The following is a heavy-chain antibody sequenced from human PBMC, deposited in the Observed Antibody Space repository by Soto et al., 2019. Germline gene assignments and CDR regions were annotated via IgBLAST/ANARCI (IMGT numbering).Heavy chain of an antibody. CDR1: GFTFSGYA. J-gene: IGHJ1*01. V-gene: IGHV3-30-3*01. CDR3: ARVPYGDYVGYFQH. CDR2: ISYDGSKK. Sequence: QVQLVESGGGVVQPGRSLRLSCAASGFTFSGYAMHWVRQAPGKGLEWMAVISYDGSKKNYADSVKGRFTISRDNXXNTLYLQMNSLIAEDTAVYYCARVPYGDYVGYFQHWGQGTLVTVSS. D-gene: IGHD4-17*01.